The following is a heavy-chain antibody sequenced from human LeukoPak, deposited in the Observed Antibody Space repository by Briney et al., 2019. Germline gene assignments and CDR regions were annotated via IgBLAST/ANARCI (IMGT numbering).Heavy chain of an antibody. Sequence: PSETLSLTCTVSGGSISSSSYYWGWIRQPPGKGLEWIGSIYYSGSTYYNPSLKSRVTISVDTSKNQFSLKLSSVTAADTAVYYCARSSEYYYGSGSQNHGAFDIWGQGTMVTVSS. CDR2: IYYSGST. CDR3: ARSSEYYYGSGSQNHGAFDI. V-gene: IGHV4-39*07. J-gene: IGHJ3*02. CDR1: GGSISSSSYY. D-gene: IGHD3-10*01.